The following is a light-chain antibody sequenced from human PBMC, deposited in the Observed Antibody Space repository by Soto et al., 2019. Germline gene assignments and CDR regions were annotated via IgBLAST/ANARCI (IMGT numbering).Light chain of an antibody. CDR1: ETISRY. Sequence: DIQMTQSPSSLSASVGDMVAITGRSSETISRYLNWYHQKPGKAPKFLISAASSLQSGVPSRFSSSGSGTDFPLTIRSLQPEDFETYYCQQSYSPPWTFGQGTKVDIK. J-gene: IGKJ1*01. CDR2: AAS. CDR3: QQSYSPPWT. V-gene: IGKV1-39*01.